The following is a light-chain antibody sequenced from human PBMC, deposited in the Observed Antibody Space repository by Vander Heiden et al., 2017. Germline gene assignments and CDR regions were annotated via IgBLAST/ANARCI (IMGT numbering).Light chain of an antibody. CDR1: QSISSY. CDR3: QQSDSTPAT. Sequence: DIQITHSPSSLSASVGDRVTITCRASQSISSYLNWYQQKPGKAPKLLIYAASSLQSGVPSRFSGSGSGTDFTLTISRLQPEDFATYYCQQSDSTPATFGGGTQVXIK. J-gene: IGKJ4*01. CDR2: AAS. V-gene: IGKV1-39*01.